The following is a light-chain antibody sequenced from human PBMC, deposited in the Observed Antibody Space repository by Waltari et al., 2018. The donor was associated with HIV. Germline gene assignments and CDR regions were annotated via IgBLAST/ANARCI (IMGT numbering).Light chain of an antibody. Sequence: QRVIPQPTPASAPPRQRVTTCCTVTRSNIGRNLVFWYQQFPGTAPKLLMYKSNIRFSGLPDRFPGSRSGNSASLAISGLRSEDEAVYYCATWDDSLRGHVVFGGGTNLP. CDR2: KSN. CDR3: ATWDDSLRGHVV. V-gene: IGLV1-47*01. CDR1: RSNIGRNL. J-gene: IGLJ2*01.